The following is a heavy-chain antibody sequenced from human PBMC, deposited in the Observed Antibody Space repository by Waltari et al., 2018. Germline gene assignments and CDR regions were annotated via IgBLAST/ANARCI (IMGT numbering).Heavy chain of an antibody. CDR2: MTSDGGST. CDR3: VKDPLGSGATPEAFDI. J-gene: IGHJ3*02. CDR1: GFIFSRNA. V-gene: IGHV3-64D*08. D-gene: IGHD1-26*01. Sequence: EVQLVESGGGLVQPGGSLRLSCSASGFIFSRNAMHWVRQAPGKGLEFVSVMTSDGGSTYYADSVKGRFTMSRDNSKNTLFLQMSSLRVEDTAVYYCVKDPLGSGATPEAFDIWGHGTSVTVSS.